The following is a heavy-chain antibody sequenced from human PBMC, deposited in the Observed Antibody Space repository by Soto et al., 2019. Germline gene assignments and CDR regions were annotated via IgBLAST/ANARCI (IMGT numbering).Heavy chain of an antibody. Sequence: GGSLRLSCAASGFTFSSYSMNWVRQAPGKGLEWVSSISSSSSYIYYADSVKGRFTISRDNAKNSLYLQMNSLRAEDTAVYYCARDDAAVAFDIWGQGTMVTVSS. CDR3: ARDDAAVAFDI. CDR1: GFTFSSYS. V-gene: IGHV3-21*01. J-gene: IGHJ3*02. D-gene: IGHD6-13*01. CDR2: ISSSSSYI.